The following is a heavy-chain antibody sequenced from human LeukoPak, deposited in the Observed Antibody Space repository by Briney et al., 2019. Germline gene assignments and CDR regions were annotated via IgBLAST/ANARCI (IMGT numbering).Heavy chain of an antibody. CDR1: GDSVSSNSAA. V-gene: IGHV6-1*01. J-gene: IGHJ4*02. CDR2: TYYRSRWYN. Sequence: SLTLSLTCAISGDSVSSNSAAWNWIRQSPSRGLEWLGRTYYRSRWYNNYAVSVKSRITINSDTSKNQFSLQLNSVTPEDTAMYYCARDATGDLEFDYWGQGTLVTVSS. D-gene: IGHD7-27*01. CDR3: ARDATGDLEFDY.